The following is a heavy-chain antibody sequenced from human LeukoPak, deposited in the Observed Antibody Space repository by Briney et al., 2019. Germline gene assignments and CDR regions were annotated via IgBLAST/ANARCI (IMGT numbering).Heavy chain of an antibody. CDR1: GYTFTSYY. Sequence: ASVKVSCKASGYTFTSYYMHWVRQAPGQGLEWMGIINPSGGSTSYAQKFQGRVTMTRDTSTSTVYMELSSLRSEDTAVYYCARGLAGGYCSSTSCYERGPFDPWGQGTLVTVSS. CDR3: ARGLAGGYCSSTSCYERGPFDP. D-gene: IGHD2-2*03. CDR2: INPSGGST. V-gene: IGHV1-46*01. J-gene: IGHJ5*02.